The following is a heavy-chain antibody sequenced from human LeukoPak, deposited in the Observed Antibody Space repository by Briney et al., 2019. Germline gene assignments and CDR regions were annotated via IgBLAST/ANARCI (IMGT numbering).Heavy chain of an antibody. CDR2: INGDGSST. CDR1: GFTFSSNW. D-gene: IGHD3-16*01. CDR3: ARDNWAFGDAFDI. Sequence: GGSLRLSCAASGFTFSSNWMHWVRQAPGKGPVWVSRINGDGSSTSYAESVKGRFTISRDNSKNTLYLQMNSLRAEDTAVYYCARDNWAFGDAFDIWGQGTMVTVSS. J-gene: IGHJ3*02. V-gene: IGHV3-74*01.